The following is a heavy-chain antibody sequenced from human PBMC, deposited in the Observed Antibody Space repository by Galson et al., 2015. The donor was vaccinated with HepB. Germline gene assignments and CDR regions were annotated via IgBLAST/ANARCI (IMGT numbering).Heavy chain of an antibody. CDR3: ARGRYYYDSSGYYPYYFDY. Sequence: QSGAEVKKPGESLRISCKGSGGTFSSYAISWVRQAPGQGLEWIGGINPMFTTANYAQKFQGRVTITADESTSTTYMELSSLRSEDTAVYYCARGRYYYDSSGYYPYYFDYWGQGTLVTVAS. V-gene: IGHV1-69*01. CDR1: GGTFSSYA. D-gene: IGHD3-22*01. CDR2: INPMFTTA. J-gene: IGHJ4*02.